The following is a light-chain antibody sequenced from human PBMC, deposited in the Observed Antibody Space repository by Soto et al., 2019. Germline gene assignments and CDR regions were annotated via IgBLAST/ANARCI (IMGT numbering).Light chain of an antibody. CDR2: AAS. CDR3: QQSFSSPPWT. J-gene: IGKJ1*01. CDR1: QAISNY. V-gene: IGKV1-39*01. Sequence: DIQMTQSPSFLSASVGDRVTLTCRASQAISNYLNWYQQKPGKAPNLLIYAASSLHSGVPSRFSGSGSGTDFTLTISSLQPEDFATYYCQQSFSSPPWTFGQGTKVDIK.